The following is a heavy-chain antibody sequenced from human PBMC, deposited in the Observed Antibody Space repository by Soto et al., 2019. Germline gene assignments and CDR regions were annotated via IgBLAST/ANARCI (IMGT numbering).Heavy chain of an antibody. D-gene: IGHD5-18*01. J-gene: IGHJ6*02. CDR3: ARVSDTAQLSSDYGMDV. Sequence: SETLSLTCSVSGGSLGGSYWNWIRRPPGKGLEWIGYIDNTGTTNYNPSLKTRLTMSLDTSKNQFSLKLSSVTAADTAVYYCARVSDTAQLSSDYGMDVWGQGTTVTVSS. CDR2: IDNTGTT. CDR1: GGSLGGSY. V-gene: IGHV4-59*01.